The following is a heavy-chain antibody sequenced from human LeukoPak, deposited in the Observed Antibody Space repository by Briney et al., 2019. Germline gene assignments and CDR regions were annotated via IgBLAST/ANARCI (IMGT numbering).Heavy chain of an antibody. Sequence: GGSLRLSCVASGFTFSSYGMHWVRQAPGKGLEWEAFISYDGSNRYYVDSVKGRFTISRDSFKNTLYLQMNSLRPEDTAVYYCAKVRGPGEVSGWYYFDSWGQGTLVTVSS. CDR3: AKVRGPGEVSGWYYFDS. D-gene: IGHD6-19*01. CDR2: ISYDGSNR. J-gene: IGHJ4*02. V-gene: IGHV3-30*18. CDR1: GFTFSSYG.